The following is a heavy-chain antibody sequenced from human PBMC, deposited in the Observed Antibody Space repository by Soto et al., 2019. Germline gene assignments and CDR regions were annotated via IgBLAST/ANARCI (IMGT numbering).Heavy chain of an antibody. CDR2: ISYDGSNK. D-gene: IGHD6-19*01. Sequence: QVQLVESGGGVVQPGRSLRLSCAASGFTFSSYGMHWVRQAPGKGLEWVAVISYDGSNKYYADSVKGRFTISRDNSKNTLYLQMNSLRAEDTAVYYCAKGWIAVAGRVRESSYYYGMDVWGQGTTVTVSS. CDR3: AKGWIAVAGRVRESSYYYGMDV. CDR1: GFTFSSYG. V-gene: IGHV3-30*18. J-gene: IGHJ6*02.